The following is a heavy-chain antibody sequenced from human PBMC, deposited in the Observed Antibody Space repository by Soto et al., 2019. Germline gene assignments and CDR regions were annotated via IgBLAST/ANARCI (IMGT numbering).Heavy chain of an antibody. V-gene: IGHV3-33*01. CDR2: IWYDGSNK. CDR3: ARDKVGTLVPYYYFDY. D-gene: IGHD1-26*01. Sequence: GGSLRLSCAASGFTFSSYGMHWVRQAPGKGLEWVAVIWYDGSNKYYADSVKGRFTISRDNSKNTLYLQMNSLRAEDTAVYYCARDKVGTLVPYYYFDYWGQGTL. CDR1: GFTFSSYG. J-gene: IGHJ4*02.